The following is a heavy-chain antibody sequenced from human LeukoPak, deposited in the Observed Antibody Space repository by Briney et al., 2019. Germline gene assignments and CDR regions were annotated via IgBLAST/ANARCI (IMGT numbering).Heavy chain of an antibody. Sequence: SQTLSLTCTVSGGSISSGGYYWSWIRQHPGKGLEWIGYIYYSGSTYYNPSLKSRVTISVDTSKNQFPLKLSSVTAADTAVYYCARAAYSYGMLGAFDYWAREPWSPSPQ. CDR3: ARAAYSYGMLGAFDY. CDR2: IYYSGST. CDR1: GGSISSGGYY. J-gene: IGHJ4*02. D-gene: IGHD5-18*01. V-gene: IGHV4-31*03.